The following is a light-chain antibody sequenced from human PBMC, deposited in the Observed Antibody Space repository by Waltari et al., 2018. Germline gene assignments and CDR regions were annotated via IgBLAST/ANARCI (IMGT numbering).Light chain of an antibody. CDR2: GTR. CDR3: QSYDSSLSGSV. J-gene: IGLJ2*01. Sequence: QSVLTQPPSVSAAPGQRVTISCTGSSSNIGAGYDVHWYQQPPGTAPKLLIYGTRNRPSGVPDRFSGSKSGTSASLAITGLQAEDEADYYCQSYDSSLSGSVFGGGTKLTVL. V-gene: IGLV1-40*01. CDR1: SSNIGAGYD.